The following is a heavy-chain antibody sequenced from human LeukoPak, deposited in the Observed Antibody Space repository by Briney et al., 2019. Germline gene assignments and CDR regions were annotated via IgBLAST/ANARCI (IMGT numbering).Heavy chain of an antibody. CDR2: IYYSGST. V-gene: IGHV4-59*01. Sequence: SETLLLTFSVHGGPISSYFWSWIRQPPGKGLERIGYIYYSGSTHYNPSLKSRVTISVDTSKNQFSLKLSSVTAADTAVYYCASGGDTAMVLDPWGQGTLVTVSS. J-gene: IGHJ5*02. CDR3: ASGGDTAMVLDP. D-gene: IGHD5-18*01. CDR1: GGPISSYF.